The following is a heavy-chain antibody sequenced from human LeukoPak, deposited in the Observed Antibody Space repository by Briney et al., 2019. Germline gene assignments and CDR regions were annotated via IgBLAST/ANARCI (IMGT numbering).Heavy chain of an antibody. Sequence: ASVKVSCKASGYTFPGYYMNWVRQAPGQGLEWMGWINLNSGGTNYAQKFQGRVTMTRDTSISTAYMELSKLESGDTGVYYCARLYSMSSIYFDYWGQGTLVTVSS. D-gene: IGHD6-6*01. J-gene: IGHJ4*02. CDR1: GYTFPGYY. CDR2: INLNSGGT. CDR3: ARLYSMSSIYFDY. V-gene: IGHV1-2*02.